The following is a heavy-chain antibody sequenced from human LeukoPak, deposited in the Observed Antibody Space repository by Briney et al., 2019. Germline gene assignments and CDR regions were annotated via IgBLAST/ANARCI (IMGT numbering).Heavy chain of an antibody. Sequence: GGSLRLSCAASGFTFSSYHMSWVRQAPGKGLEWVSSISPTSSYMYYADSVKGRFTISRDNAKNSLYLQMNSLRAEDTAVYYCARGIIGTAVPDYWGQGTLVTVSS. D-gene: IGHD1-1*01. CDR3: ARGIIGTAVPDY. CDR1: GFTFSSYH. CDR2: ISPTSSYM. J-gene: IGHJ4*02. V-gene: IGHV3-21*01.